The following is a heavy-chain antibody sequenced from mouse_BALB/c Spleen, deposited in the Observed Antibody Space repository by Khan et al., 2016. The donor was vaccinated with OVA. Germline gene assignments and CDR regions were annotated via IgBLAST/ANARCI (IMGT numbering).Heavy chain of an antibody. CDR3: AKEGAYYRSDGWFAY. Sequence: QVQLQQSGAELTRPGASVKMSCKASGYTFTSYTMHWVKQRPGQGLEWIGYINPVSDYTNYNQNFKDKATLTADKSSSTAYMQLRSLTSEDSAVYYCAKEGAYYRSDGWFAYRGQGTLGTVPT. D-gene: IGHD2-14*01. V-gene: IGHV1-4*01. J-gene: IGHJ3*01. CDR2: INPVSDYT. CDR1: GYTFTSYT.